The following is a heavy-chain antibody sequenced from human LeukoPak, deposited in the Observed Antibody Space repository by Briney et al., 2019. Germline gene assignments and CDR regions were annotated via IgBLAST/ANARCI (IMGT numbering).Heavy chain of an antibody. J-gene: IGHJ3*02. CDR2: ICYDGSNK. Sequence: GGSLRLSCAASGFTFSSYGMHWVRQAPGKGLEWVAVICYDGSNKYYADSVKGRFTISRDNSKNTLYLQMNSLRAEDTAVYYFANWYYDFWSGYSSDDAFDIWGQGTMVTVSS. V-gene: IGHV3-33*06. CDR1: GFTFSSYG. CDR3: ANWYYDFWSGYSSDDAFDI. D-gene: IGHD3-3*01.